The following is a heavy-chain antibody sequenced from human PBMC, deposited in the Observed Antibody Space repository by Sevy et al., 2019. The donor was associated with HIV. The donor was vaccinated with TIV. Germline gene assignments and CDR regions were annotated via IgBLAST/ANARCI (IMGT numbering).Heavy chain of an antibody. Sequence: GGSLRLSCAASGFTISSYWMLWVRQAPGKGLEWVANINQDGSTKYYLDSVKGRFTISKDNAKNSVVLQMNSLKAEDSGVYFGVRAMATADSFWGQGTLVTVSS. CDR2: INQDGSTK. D-gene: IGHD3-10*01. CDR3: VRAMATADSF. J-gene: IGHJ4*02. V-gene: IGHV3-7*01. CDR1: GFTISSYW.